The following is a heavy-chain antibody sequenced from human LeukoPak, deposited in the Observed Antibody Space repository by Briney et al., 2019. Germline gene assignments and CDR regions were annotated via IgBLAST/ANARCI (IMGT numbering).Heavy chain of an antibody. CDR3: AASGQQPGDY. CDR1: GFTFSSYA. CDR2: ISYDGSNK. V-gene: IGHV3-30*04. D-gene: IGHD6-13*01. J-gene: IGHJ4*02. Sequence: GGSLRLSCAASGFTFSSYAMHWVRQAPGKGLEWVAVISYDGSNKYYADSVKGRFTISRDNSKNTLYLQMNSLRAEDTAVYYCAASGQQPGDYWGQGTLVTVSS.